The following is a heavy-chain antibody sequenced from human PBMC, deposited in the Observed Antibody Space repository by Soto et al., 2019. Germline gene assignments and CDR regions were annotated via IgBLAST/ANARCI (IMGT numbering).Heavy chain of an antibody. CDR3: ARDRIQLRLGKYSFNGMDV. Sequence: QVQLVQSGAEMRKPGSSLSVSCKASGGTFSDYAFSWVRQAPGQGLEWMGGIVPRFGSPNYAQKFGGRVTITAETSSSTVYMALSSLRFDDTAVYFCARDRIQLRLGKYSFNGMDVWGQGTTIIVSS. CDR1: GGTFSDYA. D-gene: IGHD3-16*01. V-gene: IGHV1-69*06. J-gene: IGHJ6*02. CDR2: IVPRFGSP.